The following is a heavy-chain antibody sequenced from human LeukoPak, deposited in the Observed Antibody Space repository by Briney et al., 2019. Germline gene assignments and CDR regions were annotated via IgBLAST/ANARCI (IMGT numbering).Heavy chain of an antibody. CDR2: IIPNLGTT. CDR3: ATTNDGGGYQWGDFFDF. V-gene: IGHV1-69*04. Sequence: SVKVSCKASGGTSNSHAISWVRQAPGQGLEWMGRIIPNLGTTNRAQDFQDRVTLTADKSTNTAYMELTSLTSDDTAVYYCATTNDGGGYQWGDFFDFWGQGTLVTVSS. J-gene: IGHJ4*02. CDR1: GGTSNSHA. D-gene: IGHD3-22*01.